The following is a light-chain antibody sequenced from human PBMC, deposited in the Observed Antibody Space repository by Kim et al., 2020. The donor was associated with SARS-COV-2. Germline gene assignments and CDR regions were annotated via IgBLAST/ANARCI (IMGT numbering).Light chain of an antibody. CDR1: NLGDNY. V-gene: IGLV3-1*01. CDR3: QAWDFNRV. Sequence: VAVTPRQTATFNCTGKNLGDNYICWYQQKSGQTPVLVIYQKYKRPSGMPGRLSGYNSGNTATLTISGTQGMEEDDYCCQAWDFNRVFGRGTQLTVL. J-gene: IGLJ3*02. CDR2: QKY.